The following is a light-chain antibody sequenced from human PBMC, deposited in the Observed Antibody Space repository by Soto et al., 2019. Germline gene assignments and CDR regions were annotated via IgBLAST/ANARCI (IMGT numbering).Light chain of an antibody. Sequence: EIVLTQSPGTLSLSPGERATLSCRASQSVSSSFLAWYQQKPGQAPRLLIYGASSRAPGIPDRFSGSGSGTDFNHTISRLEPEDFAVYYCQQYGSSPRTFGQGTKVEIK. CDR3: QQYGSSPRT. J-gene: IGKJ1*01. V-gene: IGKV3-20*01. CDR2: GAS. CDR1: QSVSSSF.